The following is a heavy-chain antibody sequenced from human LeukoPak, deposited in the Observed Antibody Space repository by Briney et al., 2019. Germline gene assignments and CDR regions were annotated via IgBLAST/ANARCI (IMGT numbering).Heavy chain of an antibody. D-gene: IGHD6-6*01. Sequence: GGSLRLSCAASGFIFSSYEMNWVRQAPGKGLEWVAVMWYDGSKDYYADSVKGRFTISRDTSKNTLYLQMNNLRAEDTAVYYCAKDRETYEYTFDYWGQGTLVTVSS. CDR2: MWYDGSKD. CDR3: AKDRETYEYTFDY. V-gene: IGHV3-33*06. CDR1: GFIFSSYE. J-gene: IGHJ4*02.